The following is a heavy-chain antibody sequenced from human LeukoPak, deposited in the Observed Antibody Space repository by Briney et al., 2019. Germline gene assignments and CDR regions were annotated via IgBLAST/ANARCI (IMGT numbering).Heavy chain of an antibody. CDR3: ARVWGCSGGSRYYMDV. Sequence: ASVKVSCKASGYTFTGYYMHWVRQAPGQGLEWMGWINPNSGGTNYAQKFQGRVTMTRDTSISTAYMELSRLRSDDTAVYYCARVWGCSGGSRYYMDVWGKGTTVTVSS. D-gene: IGHD2-15*01. V-gene: IGHV1-2*02. CDR1: GYTFTGYY. J-gene: IGHJ6*03. CDR2: INPNSGGT.